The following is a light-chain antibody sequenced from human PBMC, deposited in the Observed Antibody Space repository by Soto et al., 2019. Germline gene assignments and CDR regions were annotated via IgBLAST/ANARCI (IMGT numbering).Light chain of an antibody. CDR2: DAS. CDR1: PSVYNN. V-gene: IGKV3-11*01. J-gene: IGKJ5*01. CDR3: QQRSDWLT. Sequence: TQAPSTLSVSPGESAPLSCRASPSVYNNLAWYQQTPGQAPRLLIYDASNRATGIPARFSGSGSGTDFTLTSSSLEPEDFAVYYCQQRSDWLTFGQGTRLEI.